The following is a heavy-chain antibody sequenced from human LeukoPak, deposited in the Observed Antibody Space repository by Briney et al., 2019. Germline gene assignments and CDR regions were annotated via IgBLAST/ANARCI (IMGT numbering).Heavy chain of an antibody. V-gene: IGHV2-5*02. D-gene: IGHD6-19*01. Sequence: SGPTLVKPTQTLTLTCTFSGFSLTTSGVGVGWIRHPPGKAWEGLALIYWDDDKRYSPSLKSRVTITKDTSKNQVVLTMTNMDPVDTATYYCSRTRRGQIGWTNDYWGQGTLVTVSS. CDR1: GFSLTTSGVG. CDR2: IYWDDDK. CDR3: SRTRRGQIGWTNDY. J-gene: IGHJ4*02.